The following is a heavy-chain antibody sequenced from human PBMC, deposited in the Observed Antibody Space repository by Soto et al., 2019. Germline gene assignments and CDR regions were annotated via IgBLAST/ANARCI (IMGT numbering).Heavy chain of an antibody. J-gene: IGHJ5*02. D-gene: IGHD5-12*01. V-gene: IGHV1-69*01. Sequence: QVQLVQSGAEVKQPGSSVKVSCQASGVTFSSFAISWVRQAPGQGLEWMGGIIPIFRTPNYAQNFQGRVTITADESTSAVYMELSRLRSEDTAVYYCARSTGSGFRPGTHRFNWFDPWGQGILVTVSS. CDR2: IIPIFRTP. CDR3: ARSTGSGFRPGTHRFNWFDP. CDR1: GVTFSSFA.